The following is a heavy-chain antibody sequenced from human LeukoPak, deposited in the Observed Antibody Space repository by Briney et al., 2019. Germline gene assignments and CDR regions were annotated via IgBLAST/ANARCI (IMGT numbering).Heavy chain of an antibody. CDR1: GYAFTSYD. CDR2: ISAYNGNT. J-gene: IGHJ4*02. Sequence: ASVKVSCKASGYAFTSYDISWVRQAPGQGLEWMGWISAYNGNTNYAQKLQGRVTMTTDTSTSTAYMELRSLRSDDTAVYYCARLVARGYFDYWGQGTLVTVSS. V-gene: IGHV1-18*01. CDR3: ARLVARGYFDY. D-gene: IGHD5-12*01.